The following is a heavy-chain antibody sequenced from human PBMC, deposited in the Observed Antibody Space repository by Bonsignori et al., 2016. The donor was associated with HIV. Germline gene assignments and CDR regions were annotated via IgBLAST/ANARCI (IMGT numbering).Heavy chain of an antibody. J-gene: IGHJ4*02. CDR2: INHSGST. V-gene: IGHV4-34*01. D-gene: IGHD6-6*01. CDR3: ARDSSSSSASPLDY. Sequence: WIRQPPGKGLEWIGEINHSGSTNYNPSLKSRVTISVDTSKNQFSLKLSSVTAADTAVYYCARDSSSSSASPLDYWGQGTLVTVSS.